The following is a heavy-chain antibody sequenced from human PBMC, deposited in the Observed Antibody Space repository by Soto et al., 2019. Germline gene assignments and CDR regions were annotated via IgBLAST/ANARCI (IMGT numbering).Heavy chain of an antibody. J-gene: IGHJ6*02. D-gene: IGHD2-15*01. Sequence: ESGGGVVQPGRSLRLSCAASGFTFSSYAMHWVRQAPGKGLEWVAVISYDGSNKYYADSVKGRFTISRDNSKNTLYLQMNSLRAEDTAVYYCARDSLVGATFSGGMDVWGQGTTVTVSS. V-gene: IGHV3-30-3*01. CDR3: ARDSLVGATFSGGMDV. CDR2: ISYDGSNK. CDR1: GFTFSSYA.